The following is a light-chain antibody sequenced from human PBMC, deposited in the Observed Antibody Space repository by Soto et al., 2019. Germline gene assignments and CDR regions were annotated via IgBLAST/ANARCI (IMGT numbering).Light chain of an antibody. CDR3: GSYSGSDSLR. Sequence: QSALTQPRSVSGSPGESVTISCSGTSSDVGSYNYVSWYQQYPGKAPKVMIYDVSERPSEVPVRFSGSKSGNTASLTISGLQAEDEAEYFCGSYSGSDSLRFGGGTKLTVL. CDR2: DVS. V-gene: IGLV2-11*01. CDR1: SSDVGSYNY. J-gene: IGLJ2*01.